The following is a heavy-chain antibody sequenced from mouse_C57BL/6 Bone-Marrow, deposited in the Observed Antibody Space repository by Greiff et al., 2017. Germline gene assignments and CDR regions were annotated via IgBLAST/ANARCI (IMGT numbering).Heavy chain of an antibody. CDR2: IDPENGDT. J-gene: IGHJ3*01. CDR1: GFHIKDDY. V-gene: IGHV14-4*01. Sequence: EVQLQQSGAELVRPGASVKLSCTASGFHIKDDYMHWVKQRPEQGLEWIGWIDPENGDTEYASKFQGKATITADTSSNTAYLQLSSLTSEDTAVYYCTTWGWLLEAYWGQGTLV. D-gene: IGHD2-3*01. CDR3: TTWGWLLEAY.